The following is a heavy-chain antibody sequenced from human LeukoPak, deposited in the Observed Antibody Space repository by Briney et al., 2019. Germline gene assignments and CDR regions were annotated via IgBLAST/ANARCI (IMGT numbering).Heavy chain of an antibody. CDR1: GYTFANYD. J-gene: IGHJ6*02. V-gene: IGHV1-8*01. Sequence: GASVTVSCKASGYTFANYDINWVRQAHGQGLEWMGWMNPSSGNTGYAQKFQGRVTMTRDTSRTTAFMELSSLRYEDTAVYYCARVRETAAITGLSSYHYSMDVWGQGTTVTVS. CDR2: MNPSSGNT. D-gene: IGHD5-24*01. CDR3: ARVRETAAITGLSSYHYSMDV.